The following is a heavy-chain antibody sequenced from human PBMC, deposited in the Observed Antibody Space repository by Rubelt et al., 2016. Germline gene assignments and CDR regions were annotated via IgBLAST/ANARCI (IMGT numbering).Heavy chain of an antibody. J-gene: IGHJ4*02. V-gene: IGHV3-23*01. CDR1: GFTFSSYA. CDR2: ISGSGGSK. D-gene: IGHD4-17*01. CDR3: AKGVTDRATVTTPLGY. Sequence: VLPGGSLRLSCAASGFTFSSYAMSWVRQAPGKGLEWVSVISGSGGSKYYADSVKGRFTISRDNSKNTLYLEMNSLRAEDTAGYSFAKGVTDRATVTTPLGYWGQGTLVTVSS.